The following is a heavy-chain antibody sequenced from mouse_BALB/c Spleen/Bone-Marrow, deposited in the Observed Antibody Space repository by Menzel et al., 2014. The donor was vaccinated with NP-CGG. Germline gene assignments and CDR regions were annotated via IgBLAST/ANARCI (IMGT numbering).Heavy chain of an antibody. V-gene: IGHV1-20*02. CDR3: ARIYDYDRGAWFAY. CDR1: GYSFTGYF. CDR2: INPYNGDT. D-gene: IGHD2-4*01. J-gene: IGHJ3*01. Sequence: VHVKQSGPELVKPGASVKISCKASGYSFTGYFMNWVMQSHGKSLEWIGRINPYNGDTFYNQKFKDKATLTIGKSSSTAHMELRSLASEDSAVYYCARIYDYDRGAWFAYWGQGTLVTVSA.